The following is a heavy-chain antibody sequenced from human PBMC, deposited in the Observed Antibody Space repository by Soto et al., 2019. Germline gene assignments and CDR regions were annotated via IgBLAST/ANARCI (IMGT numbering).Heavy chain of an antibody. CDR3: ARGIVGARGYYYYGMDV. J-gene: IGHJ6*02. CDR1: GGTFSSYA. D-gene: IGHD1-26*01. Sequence: QVQLVQSGAEVKKPGSSVKVSCKASGGTFSSYAISWVRQAPGQGLEWMGGIIPIFGTANYAQKFQGRVTITADESTSTAYMELSSLRSEDTAVYYCARGIVGARGYYYYGMDVWGPGTTVTVSS. CDR2: IIPIFGTA. V-gene: IGHV1-69*01.